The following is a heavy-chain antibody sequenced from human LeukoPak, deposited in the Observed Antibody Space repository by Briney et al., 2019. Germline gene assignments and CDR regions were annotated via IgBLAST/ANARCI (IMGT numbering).Heavy chain of an antibody. D-gene: IGHD2-2*01. V-gene: IGHV1-18*01. CDR3: ARVRCSNPRYVTYQLRTCTDYDDAFDI. CDR2: ISAYNGNT. Sequence: GASVKVSCKASGYTFTSYGISWVRQAPGQGLEWMGWISAYNGNTNYAQKLQGRVTMTTDTSTSTAYMELRSLRSDDTAVYYCARVRCSNPRYVTYQLRTCTDYDDAFDIWGQGTMVTVSS. J-gene: IGHJ3*02. CDR1: GYTFTSYG.